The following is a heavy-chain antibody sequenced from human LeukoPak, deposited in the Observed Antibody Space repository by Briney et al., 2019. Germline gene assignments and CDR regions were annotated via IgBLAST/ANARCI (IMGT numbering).Heavy chain of an antibody. CDR1: GFTFSSYA. CDR2: ISGSGGST. V-gene: IGHV3-23*01. Sequence: GGSLRLSCAASGFTFSSYAMSWVRQAPEKGLEWVSAISGSGGSTYYADSVKGRFTISRDNSKNTLYLQMNSLRAEGTAVYYCAKDDSSGYRSPDYWGQGTLVTVSS. J-gene: IGHJ4*02. D-gene: IGHD3-22*01. CDR3: AKDDSSGYRSPDY.